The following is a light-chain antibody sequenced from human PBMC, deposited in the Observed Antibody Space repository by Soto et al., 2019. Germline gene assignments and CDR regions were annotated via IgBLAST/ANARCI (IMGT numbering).Light chain of an antibody. CDR1: RSIISW. V-gene: IGKV1-5*01. Sequence: DIQMTQSPSTLLAPEGERVPITAGASRSIISWLAWYKQKPGKAPKLLIYDASSLESGVPSRFSGSGSGTEFTLTISSLQPDDFATYYCQQYNSYSVTFGGGTKVEIK. J-gene: IGKJ4*01. CDR3: QQYNSYSVT. CDR2: DAS.